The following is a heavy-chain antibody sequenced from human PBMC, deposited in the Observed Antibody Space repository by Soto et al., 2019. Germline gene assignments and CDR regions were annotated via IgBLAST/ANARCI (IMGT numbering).Heavy chain of an antibody. V-gene: IGHV3-11*01. J-gene: IGHJ4*02. Sequence: QVQLVESGGGLVKPGGSLRLSCAASGFTFSDYYMSWIRQAPGKGLVWVSYISNSGSSIYYADSVKGRFTVSRDNAKNSLHLQMNSLRAEDTAVYYCARIEGFWSGYYAYWGQGTLVTVSS. CDR1: GFTFSDYY. D-gene: IGHD3-3*01. CDR3: ARIEGFWSGYYAY. CDR2: ISNSGSSI.